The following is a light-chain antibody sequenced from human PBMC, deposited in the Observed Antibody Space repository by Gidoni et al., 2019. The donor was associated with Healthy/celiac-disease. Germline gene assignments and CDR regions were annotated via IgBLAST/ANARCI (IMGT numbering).Light chain of an antibody. Sequence: QSVLTQPPSASGTPGQSVTISCSGSSSNIGSNYVYWYQQPPGTAPKLLIYRNNQRPSGVPDRFSGSKSGTSASLAISGLRSEDEADYYCAAWDDSLSGLVVFGGGTKLTVL. J-gene: IGLJ2*01. CDR3: AAWDDSLSGLVV. CDR1: SSNIGSNY. CDR2: RNN. V-gene: IGLV1-47*01.